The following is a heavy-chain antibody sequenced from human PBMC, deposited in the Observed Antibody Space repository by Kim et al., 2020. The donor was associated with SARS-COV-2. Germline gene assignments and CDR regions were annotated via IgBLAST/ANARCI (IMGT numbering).Heavy chain of an antibody. J-gene: IGHJ4*02. CDR2: ISGSGSST. CDR1: GFTFRSYD. CDR3: AKSGGRLADY. V-gene: IGHV3-23*01. Sequence: GGSLRLSCAASGFTFRSYDMSWVRQAPGKGLEWVSAISGSGSSTSYADSVKGRFTISRDNSKNTLYLLVNSLRTEDTAVYYCAKSGGRLADYWGQGTLV. D-gene: IGHD3-10*01.